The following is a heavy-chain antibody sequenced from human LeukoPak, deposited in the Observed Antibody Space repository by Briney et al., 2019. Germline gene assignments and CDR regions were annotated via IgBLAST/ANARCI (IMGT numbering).Heavy chain of an antibody. CDR1: GGSISGSSYY. Sequence: SETLSLTCAVSGGSISGSSYYWGWIRQPPGKGLEWIGYIYYSGSTYYNPSLKSRVTISVDTSKNQFSLKLSSVTAADTAVYYCARDRMVRGVIQYYFDYWGQGTLVTVSS. CDR3: ARDRMVRGVIQYYFDY. V-gene: IGHV4-30-4*08. J-gene: IGHJ4*02. CDR2: IYYSGST. D-gene: IGHD3-10*01.